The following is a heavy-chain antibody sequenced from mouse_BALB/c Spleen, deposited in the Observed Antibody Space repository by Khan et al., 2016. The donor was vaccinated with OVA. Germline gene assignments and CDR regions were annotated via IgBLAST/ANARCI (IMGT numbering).Heavy chain of an antibody. D-gene: IGHD1-1*01. CDR2: ISTGGHYT. J-gene: IGHJ3*01. CDR3: ARLAYYDDSEGFAY. CDR1: GFTFSTYG. V-gene: IGHV5-6*01. Sequence: EVQLVESGGDLVEPGGSLKLSCAASGFTFSTYGMSWVRQTPDKRLEWVATISTGGHYTYYPDSVRGRFTISRDNAKNTLYLQMPSLKSEDTAMLYCARLAYYDDSEGFAYWGQGTLVTVSA.